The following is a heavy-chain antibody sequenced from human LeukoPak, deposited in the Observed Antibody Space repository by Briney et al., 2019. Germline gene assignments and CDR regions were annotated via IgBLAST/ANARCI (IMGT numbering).Heavy chain of an antibody. D-gene: IGHD5-12*01. CDR2: IYYSGST. J-gene: IGHJ6*03. CDR3: AGVATIVVNHYYMDV. V-gene: IGHV4-59*08. CDR1: GGSISSYY. Sequence: PSETLSLTCTVSGGSISSYYWSWIRQPPGKGLEWIGYIYYSGSTNYNPSLRSRVTISVDTSKNQFSLKLSSVTAADTAVYYCAGVATIVVNHYYMDVWGKGTTVTVSS.